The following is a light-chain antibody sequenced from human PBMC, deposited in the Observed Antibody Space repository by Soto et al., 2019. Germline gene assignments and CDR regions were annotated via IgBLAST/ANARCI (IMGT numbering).Light chain of an antibody. CDR3: RSYTTSMSAFV. J-gene: IGLJ1*01. CDR1: RSNIGANFF. Sequence: SALTQPPSVSGAPGQRVTISCTGSRSNIGANFFVGWYQHLPGTAPKALIYGNTNRPSGVSTRFSGSKSGTTASLAITGLQAEDEADYYCRSYTTSMSAFVFGSGTKVTVL. CDR2: GNT. V-gene: IGLV1-40*01.